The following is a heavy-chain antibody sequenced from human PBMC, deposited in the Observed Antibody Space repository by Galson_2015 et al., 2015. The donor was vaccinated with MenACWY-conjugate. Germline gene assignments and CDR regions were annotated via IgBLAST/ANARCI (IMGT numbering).Heavy chain of an antibody. Sequence: SLRLSCAASGFTFSSYGMHWVRQAPGKGLEWVAVIWYDGSNKYYADSVKGRFTISRDNSKNTLYLQMNSLRAEDTAVYYCARDNFRRVWGVIEYWGQGTLVTVSS. J-gene: IGHJ4*02. CDR2: IWYDGSNK. V-gene: IGHV3-33*01. CDR3: ARDNFRRVWGVIEY. D-gene: IGHD3-10*01. CDR1: GFTFSSYG.